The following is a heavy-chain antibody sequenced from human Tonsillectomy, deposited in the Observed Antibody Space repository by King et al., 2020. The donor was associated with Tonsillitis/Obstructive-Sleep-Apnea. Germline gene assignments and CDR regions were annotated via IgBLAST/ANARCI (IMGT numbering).Heavy chain of an antibody. CDR2: ISYDGSNK. V-gene: IGHV3-30*03. CDR3: ARQPFGRSMDV. CDR1: GFTFISYG. J-gene: IGHJ6*02. Sequence: VQLVESGGGVVQPGRSLRLSCAASGFTFISYGMHWVRQAPGKGLEWVAVISYDGSNKYYAESVKGRFTISRDNSKNTLYLQVNSLRGEDTAVYYCARQPFGRSMDVWGQGTTVTVPS. D-gene: IGHD3-10*01.